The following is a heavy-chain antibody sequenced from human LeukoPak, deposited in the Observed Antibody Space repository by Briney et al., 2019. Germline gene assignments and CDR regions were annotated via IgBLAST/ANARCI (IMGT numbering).Heavy chain of an antibody. J-gene: IGHJ4*02. D-gene: IGHD3-10*01. V-gene: IGHV3-30*02. Sequence: GGSLRLSCAASGSTFSSYGMHWVRQAPGKGLEWAAFIRYDGSNKYYADSVKGRFTISRDNSKNTLYLQMNSLRAEDTAVYYCAKDVPPYGSGSYVPLGFDYWGQGTLVTVSS. CDR2: IRYDGSNK. CDR1: GSTFSSYG. CDR3: AKDVPPYGSGSYVPLGFDY.